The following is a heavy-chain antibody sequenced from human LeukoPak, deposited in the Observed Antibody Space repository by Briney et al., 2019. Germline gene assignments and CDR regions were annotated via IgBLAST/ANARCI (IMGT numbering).Heavy chain of an antibody. V-gene: IGHV3-21*01. CDR1: GFTFSSYS. D-gene: IGHD3-22*01. J-gene: IGHJ4*02. CDR3: ARDQVGSYYDSSGYPDFDY. CDR2: ISSSSSYI. Sequence: GGSLRLSCAASGFTFSSYSMNWVRQAPGKGLEWVSSISSSSSYIYYADSVKGRFTISRDNAKNSLYLQMNSLRAEDTAVYYCARDQVGSYYDSSGYPDFDYWGQGTLVTVSS.